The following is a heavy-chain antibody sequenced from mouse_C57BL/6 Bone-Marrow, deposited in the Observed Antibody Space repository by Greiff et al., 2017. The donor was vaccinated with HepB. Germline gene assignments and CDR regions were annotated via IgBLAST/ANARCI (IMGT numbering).Heavy chain of an antibody. V-gene: IGHV1-55*01. D-gene: IGHD4-1*01. J-gene: IGHJ1*03. CDR1: GYTFTSYW. Sequence: QVQLQQPGAELVKPGASVKMSCKASGYTFTSYWITWVKQRPGQGLEWIGDIYPGSGSTNYNEKLKSKATLTVDTSSSTAYMQLSSLTSEDSAVYYCARSGTGTGYFDVWGTGTTVTVSS. CDR3: ARSGTGTGYFDV. CDR2: IYPGSGST.